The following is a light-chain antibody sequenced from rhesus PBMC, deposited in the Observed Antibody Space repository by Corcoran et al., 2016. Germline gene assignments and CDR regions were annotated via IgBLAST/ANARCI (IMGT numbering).Light chain of an antibody. CDR3: HQHNSYPLA. CDR2: AAS. CDR1: QDIGSW. J-gene: IGKJ4*01. V-gene: IGKV1-33*02. Sequence: DIQMTQSPSSLSASVGDRGTITCQASQDIGSWLAWYQQKPGKAPKVLTYAASRLQSGVPSRISGSVSGTDFTLAINSLQPDDFATYYSHQHNSYPLAFGGGTKVEVK.